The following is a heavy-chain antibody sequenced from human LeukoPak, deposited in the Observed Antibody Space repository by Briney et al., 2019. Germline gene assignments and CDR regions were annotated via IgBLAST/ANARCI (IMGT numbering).Heavy chain of an antibody. D-gene: IGHD6-19*01. CDR2: ISSSSSYI. Sequence: GGSLRLSCAASGFTFSSYSMNWVRQAPGEGLEWVSSISSSSSYIYYADSVKGRFTISRDNAKNSLYLQMNSLRAEDTAVYYCARELAVAGSEFDYWGQGTLVTVSS. CDR3: ARELAVAGSEFDY. CDR1: GFTFSSYS. J-gene: IGHJ4*02. V-gene: IGHV3-21*01.